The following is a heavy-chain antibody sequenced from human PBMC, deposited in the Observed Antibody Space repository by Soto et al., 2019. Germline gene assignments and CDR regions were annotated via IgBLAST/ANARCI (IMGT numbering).Heavy chain of an antibody. J-gene: IGHJ6*02. CDR3: AGEGSSANGMDV. Sequence: EVQLVESGGGLVQPGGSLRLSCAASGFTFSSYWMHWVRQAPGKGLIWVSRINSDGSSTNYADSVKGRFTISRDNAKNTLDLQMNNLRAEETAVYNGAGEGSSANGMDVWGQGTMVAVSS. D-gene: IGHD6-25*01. CDR1: GFTFSSYW. CDR2: INSDGSST. V-gene: IGHV3-74*01.